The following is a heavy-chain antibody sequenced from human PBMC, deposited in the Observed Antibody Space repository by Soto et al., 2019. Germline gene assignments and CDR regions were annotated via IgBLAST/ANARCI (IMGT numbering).Heavy chain of an antibody. J-gene: IGHJ5*02. CDR1: GFTFSSYA. D-gene: IGHD6-13*01. CDR3: ARGIAHSWYP. CDR2: ISYDGSNK. Sequence: QVQLVESGGGVVQPGRSLRLSCAASGFTFSSYAMHWVRQAPGKGLEWVAVISYDGSNKYYADSVKGRFTISRDNSKNTLYLQMNSLRAEDTAVYYCARGIAHSWYPWGQGTLVTVSS. V-gene: IGHV3-30-3*01.